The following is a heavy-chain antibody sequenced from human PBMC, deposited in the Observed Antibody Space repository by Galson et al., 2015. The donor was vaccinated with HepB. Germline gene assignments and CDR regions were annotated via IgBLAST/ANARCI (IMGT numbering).Heavy chain of an antibody. J-gene: IGHJ4*02. CDR2: ISYDGSNK. D-gene: IGHD3-16*01. CDR1: GFTFSSYA. CDR3: ARTSVWGSWYYFDY. Sequence: SLRLSCAASGFTFSSYAMHWVRQAPGKGLEWVAVISYDGSNKYYADSVKGRFTISRDNSKNTLYLQMNSLRAEDTAVYYCARTSVWGSWYYFDYWGQGTLVTVSS. V-gene: IGHV3-30*04.